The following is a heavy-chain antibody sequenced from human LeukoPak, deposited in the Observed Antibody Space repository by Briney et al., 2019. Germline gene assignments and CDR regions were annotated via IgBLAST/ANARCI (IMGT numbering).Heavy chain of an antibody. Sequence: SETLSVTCIVSGGSISSSIYYWGWIRQPPGKGLEWIGYIYYSGSTNYNPSLKSRVTISVDTSKNQFSLKLSSVTAADTAVYYCARASGITGTNFDYWGQGTLVTVSS. V-gene: IGHV4-61*05. CDR1: GGSISSSIYY. D-gene: IGHD1-7*01. J-gene: IGHJ4*02. CDR2: IYYSGST. CDR3: ARASGITGTNFDY.